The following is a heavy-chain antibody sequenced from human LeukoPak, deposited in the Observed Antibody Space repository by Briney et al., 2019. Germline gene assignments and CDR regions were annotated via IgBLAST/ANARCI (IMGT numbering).Heavy chain of an antibody. J-gene: IGHJ4*02. CDR2: ISSSSSTI. V-gene: IGHV3-48*02. CDR1: GFTFSSSS. Sequence: GGSLRLSCGVAGFTFSSSSMNWVRQAPGKGLDWVSYISSSSSTIYYADSVKGRFTISRDNAKNSLYLKMNSLRDEDTAVYYCARYFDSWGQGTLVTVSS. CDR3: ARYFDS.